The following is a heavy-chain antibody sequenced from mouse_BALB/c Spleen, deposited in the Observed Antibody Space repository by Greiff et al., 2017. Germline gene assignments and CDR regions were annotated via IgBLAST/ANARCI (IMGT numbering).Heavy chain of an antibody. CDR2: ISSGGST. CDR3: ARGDGSFDY. CDR1: GFTFSSYA. Sequence: EVHLVESGGDLVKPGGSLKLSCAASGFTFSSYAMSWVRQTPEKRLEWVASISSGGSTYYPDSVKGRFTISRDNARNILYLQMSSLRSEDTAMYYCARGDGSFDYWGQGTTLTVSS. D-gene: IGHD1-1*01. J-gene: IGHJ2*01. V-gene: IGHV5-6-5*01.